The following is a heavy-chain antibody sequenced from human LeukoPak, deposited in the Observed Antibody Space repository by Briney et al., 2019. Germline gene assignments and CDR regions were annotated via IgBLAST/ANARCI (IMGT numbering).Heavy chain of an antibody. D-gene: IGHD5-18*01. CDR2: ISYDGSNK. V-gene: IGHV3-30*04. J-gene: IGHJ4*02. Sequence: GGSLRLSCAASGFTFSTYPMHWVRQAPGKGLEWVAVISYDGSNKKYADSVKGRFTISRDNSNKTLYLQMNSLRAEDTALYYCARDRGVALQLWTDLDYWGQGTLVTVSS. CDR3: ARDRGVALQLWTDLDY. CDR1: GFTFSTYP.